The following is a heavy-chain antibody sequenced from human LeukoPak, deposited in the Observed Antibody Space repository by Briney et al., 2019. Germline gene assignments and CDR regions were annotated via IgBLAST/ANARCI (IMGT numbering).Heavy chain of an antibody. CDR3: ARELYSSGWYHFDY. CDR1: GYTFTSYG. V-gene: IGHV1-18*04. D-gene: IGHD6-19*01. CDR2: IRAYNGNT. Sequence: ASVKVSCKASGYTFTSYGISWVRQAPGQGLEWMGWIRAYNGNTNYAQKLQGRVTMTTDTSTSTAYMELRSLRSDDTAVYYCARELYSSGWYHFDYWGQGTLVTVSS. J-gene: IGHJ4*02.